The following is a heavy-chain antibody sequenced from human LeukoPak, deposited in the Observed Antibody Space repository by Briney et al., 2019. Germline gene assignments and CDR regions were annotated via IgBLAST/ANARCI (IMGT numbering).Heavy chain of an antibody. J-gene: IGHJ4*02. Sequence: SVKVSCKASGGTFSSYAISWVRQAPGQGLEWMGGIIPIFGTANYAQKFQGRVTITADESTSTAYMELSSLRSEDTAVYYCARVHDFWSGYTYFDYWGQGTLVTVSS. D-gene: IGHD3-3*01. CDR2: IIPIFGTA. V-gene: IGHV1-69*13. CDR3: ARVHDFWSGYTYFDY. CDR1: GGTFSSYA.